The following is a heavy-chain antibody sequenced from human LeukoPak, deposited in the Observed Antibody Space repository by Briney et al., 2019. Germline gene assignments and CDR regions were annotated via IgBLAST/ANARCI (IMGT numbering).Heavy chain of an antibody. J-gene: IGHJ6*02. D-gene: IGHD2-2*01. CDR2: ISYDGSNK. V-gene: IGHV3-30-3*01. CDR1: GFTFSSYA. CDR3: ARGPVVPAAYYYYGMDV. Sequence: GGSLRLSCAASGFTFSSYAMPWVRQAPGKGLEWVAVISYDGSNKYYADSVKGRFTISRDNSKNTLYLQMNSLRAEDTAVYYCARGPVVPAAYYYYGMDVWGQGTTVTVSS.